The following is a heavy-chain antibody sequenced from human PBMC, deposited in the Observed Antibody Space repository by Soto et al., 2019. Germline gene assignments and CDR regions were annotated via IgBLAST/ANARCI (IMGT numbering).Heavy chain of an antibody. Sequence: QVQLVESGGGVVQPGRSLRLSCAASGFTFSSYGMHWVRQAPGKGLECVAVISYDGSNKYYADSVKGRFTISRDNSKNPLYLQMNSLRAEDTAVYYCAKDGHYYDSSGYLMGYWGQGTLVTVSS. CDR3: AKDGHYYDSSGYLMGY. J-gene: IGHJ4*02. CDR2: ISYDGSNK. CDR1: GFTFSSYG. D-gene: IGHD3-22*01. V-gene: IGHV3-30*18.